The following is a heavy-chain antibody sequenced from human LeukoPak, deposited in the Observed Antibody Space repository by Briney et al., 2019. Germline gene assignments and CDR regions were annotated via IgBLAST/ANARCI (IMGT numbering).Heavy chain of an antibody. CDR1: GFTFSSYA. CDR2: IRSKTYGGTT. Sequence: PGGSLRLSCAASGFTFSSYAMHWVRQAPGKGLEWVGFIRSKTYGGTTEYAASVKGRFTLSRDDSKTIAYLQMNRLKTEDTAVYYCTTDGDYSNYGFDYWGQGTLVTVSS. D-gene: IGHD4-11*01. V-gene: IGHV3-49*04. J-gene: IGHJ4*02. CDR3: TTDGDYSNYGFDY.